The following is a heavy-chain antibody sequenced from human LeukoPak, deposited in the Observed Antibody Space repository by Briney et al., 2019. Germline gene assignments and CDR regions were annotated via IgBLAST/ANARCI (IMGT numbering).Heavy chain of an antibody. CDR2: IYYTGST. J-gene: IGHJ6*02. D-gene: IGHD2-2*01. CDR1: GGSVSSGSYY. V-gene: IGHV4-61*01. Sequence: SETLSLTCTVSGGSVSSGSYYWSWIRQPPGKGLECIGYIYYTGSTNYNPSLKSRVTISVDTSNNQLSLKLSSVTAADTAVYYCARDKRTYCSSTSCPDYYYGMDVWGQGTTVTVSS. CDR3: ARDKRTYCSSTSCPDYYYGMDV.